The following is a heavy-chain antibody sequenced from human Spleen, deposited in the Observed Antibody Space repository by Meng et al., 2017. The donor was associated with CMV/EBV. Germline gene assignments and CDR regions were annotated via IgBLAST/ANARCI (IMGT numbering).Heavy chain of an antibody. J-gene: IGHJ6*02. CDR2: IYHSGST. D-gene: IGHD1-1*01. Sequence: SETLSLTCTVSGYSISSGYYWGWVRQPPGKGLEWIGSIYHSGSTYYNPSLKSRVTISVDTSKNQFSLKLSSVTAADTAVYYCARGPTRVYYYYYGMDVWGQGTTVTVSS. V-gene: IGHV4-38-2*02. CDR3: ARGPTRVYYYYYGMDV. CDR1: GYSISSGYY.